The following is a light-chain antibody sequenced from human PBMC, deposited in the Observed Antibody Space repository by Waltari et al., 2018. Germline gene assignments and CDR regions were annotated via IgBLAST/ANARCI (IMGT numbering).Light chain of an antibody. V-gene: IGKV4-1*01. CDR2: CAS. Sequence: DIVMTQSPDSLAVSLGERATINRKSSQSVLYSSNNKSYLAWYQHKPGQPPKLLIYCASTRESAVPDRFSGSASGTDFTLTVSSLQAEDVAVYCCQQYYSTPWTFGQGTKVEI. J-gene: IGKJ1*01. CDR3: QQYYSTPWT. CDR1: QSVLYSSNNKSY.